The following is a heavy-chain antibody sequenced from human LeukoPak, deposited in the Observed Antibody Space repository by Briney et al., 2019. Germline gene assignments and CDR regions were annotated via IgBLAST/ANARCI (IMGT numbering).Heavy chain of an antibody. V-gene: IGHV1-2*02. CDR2: INPNSGGT. CDR1: GYTFTGHF. Sequence: GASVKVSCKASGYTFTGHFIHWVRQAPGQGLEWMGWINPNSGGTNYAQKFQGRVTMTGDTSISTAYMELRRLRSDDTAVCYCARDPDRMVTSFDYWGQGTLVTVSS. J-gene: IGHJ4*02. D-gene: IGHD2-21*02. CDR3: ARDPDRMVTSFDY.